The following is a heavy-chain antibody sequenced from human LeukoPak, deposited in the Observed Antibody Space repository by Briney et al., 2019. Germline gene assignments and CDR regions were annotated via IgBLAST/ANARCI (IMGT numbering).Heavy chain of an antibody. J-gene: IGHJ5*02. D-gene: IGHD3-10*01. CDR1: GLSINTGYY. CDR2: IHHSGTT. CDR3: ARITMVRGVGEARYWFDP. V-gene: IGHV4-38-2*02. Sequence: SETLSLTCSVSGLSINTGYYWGWIRQPPGKGLELIGYIHHSGTTYYNPSLQSRVTISVDLSKNQFSLKLSSVTAADTAVYYCARITMVRGVGEARYWFDPWGQGTLVTVSS.